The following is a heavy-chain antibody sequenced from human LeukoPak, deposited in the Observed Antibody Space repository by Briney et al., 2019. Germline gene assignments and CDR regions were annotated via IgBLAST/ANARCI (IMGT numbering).Heavy chain of an antibody. CDR1: GFNFSDYY. CDR3: ASDIVATSGDF. V-gene: IGHV3-11*01. CDR2: VTSSGDDI. Sequence: GGSLRLSCAASGFNFSDYYMSWVRQAPGKGLEWVAYVTSSGDDIYYADSVKGRFTISRDNAKNALFLQMNSLRVEDTATYYCASDIVATSGDFWGQGTLVSVPS. J-gene: IGHJ4*02. D-gene: IGHD5-12*01.